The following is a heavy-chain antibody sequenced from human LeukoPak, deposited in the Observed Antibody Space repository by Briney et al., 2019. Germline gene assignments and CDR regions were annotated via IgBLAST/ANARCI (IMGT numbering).Heavy chain of an antibody. D-gene: IGHD3-9*01. CDR1: GGSISTSSW. CDR3: ARARIDWLLVFDY. CDR2: IYHSGST. Sequence: PSGTLSLTCAVSGGSISTSSWWSWFRQPPGKGLEWIGEIYHSGSTNYNPSLKSRVTISADQPKSQFSLKLSSVTAADTAVYYCARARIDWLLVFDYWGQGTLVTVSS. V-gene: IGHV4-4*02. J-gene: IGHJ4*02.